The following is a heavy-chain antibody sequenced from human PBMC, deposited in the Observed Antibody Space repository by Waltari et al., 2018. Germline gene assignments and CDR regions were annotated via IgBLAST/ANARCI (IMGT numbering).Heavy chain of an antibody. D-gene: IGHD3-10*01. CDR2: IIPIFGTA. V-gene: IGHV1-69*01. CDR1: GGTFSSYA. Sequence: QVQLVQSGAEVKKPGSSVKVSCKASGGTFSSYAISWVRQAPGQGLEWMGGIIPIFGTANYAQKFQGRVTITADESTSTAYMELSSLRSEDTAVYYCARGSGWFGDIVGYYFDYWGQGTLVTVSS. CDR3: ARGSGWFGDIVGYYFDY. J-gene: IGHJ4*02.